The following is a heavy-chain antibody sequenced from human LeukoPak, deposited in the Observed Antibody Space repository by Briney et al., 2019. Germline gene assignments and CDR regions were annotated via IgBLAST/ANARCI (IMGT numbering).Heavy chain of an antibody. CDR3: AGDKETTGNGRPNWFDP. V-gene: IGHV4-38-2*01. D-gene: IGHD1-1*01. J-gene: IGHJ5*02. CDR1: GYSISSGYY. Sequence: SETLSLTCAVSGYSISSGYYWGWIRQPPGKGLQWIGSIFQRGYSYYNPSLKSRLTISVDTSRNQFSLKLSSVTAADTAVYYCAGDKETTGNGRPNWFDPWGQGTLVTVSS. CDR2: IFQRGYS.